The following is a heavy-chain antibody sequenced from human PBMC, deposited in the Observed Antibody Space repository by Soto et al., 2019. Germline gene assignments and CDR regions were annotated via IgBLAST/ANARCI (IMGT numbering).Heavy chain of an antibody. J-gene: IGHJ5*02. CDR3: AKDIGVATPWGWFDP. CDR2: ISWNSGSI. V-gene: IGHV3-9*01. CDR1: GFTFDDYA. D-gene: IGHD5-12*01. Sequence: EVQLVESGGGLVQPGRSLRLSCAASGFTFDDYAMHWVRQAPGKGLEWVSGISWNSGSIGYADSVKGRFTISRDNAKNSLYLQMNSLRAEDTALHYCAKDIGVATPWGWFDPWGQGTLVTVSS.